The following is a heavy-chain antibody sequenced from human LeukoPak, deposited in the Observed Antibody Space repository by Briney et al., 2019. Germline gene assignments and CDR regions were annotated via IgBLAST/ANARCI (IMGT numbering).Heavy chain of an antibody. D-gene: IGHD4-11*01. J-gene: IGHJ4*02. CDR2: INPGGSST. V-gene: IGHV3-74*01. CDR1: GFTFSNYW. CDR3: ARSNQADDY. Sequence: TGGSLRLSCAASGFTFSNYWMHWVRQAPEKGLVWVSRINPGGSSTTYADSVKGRFTISRDNAKNTLYLQMNSLRAEDTAVYYCARSNQADDYWGQGTLVTVSS.